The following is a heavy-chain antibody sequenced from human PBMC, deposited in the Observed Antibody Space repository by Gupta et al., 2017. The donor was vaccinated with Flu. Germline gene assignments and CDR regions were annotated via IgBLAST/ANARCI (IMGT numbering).Heavy chain of an antibody. CDR2: INPYNGGT. CDR3: ARGTVDVNTWWFY. Sequence: QVQLVQSGAEVKKPGASVKLSCKASGYTFTTYYMHWVRQAPGQGLEWMGIINPYNGGTTYAQGFQDRLTITRDTSTSTVYMELSSLRSEDTAVYFCARGTVDVNTWWFYWGQGTLVTVSS. J-gene: IGHJ4*02. V-gene: IGHV1-46*01. D-gene: IGHD2-8*02. CDR1: GYTFTTYY.